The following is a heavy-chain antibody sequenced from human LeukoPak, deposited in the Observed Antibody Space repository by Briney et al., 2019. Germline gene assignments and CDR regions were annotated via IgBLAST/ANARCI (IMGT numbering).Heavy chain of an antibody. CDR3: ARGGIQLWLREYYYYYGMDV. CDR1: GFTFRSYA. V-gene: IGHV3-30-3*01. D-gene: IGHD5-18*01. CDR2: ISYDGSNK. Sequence: GGSLRLSCAASGFTFRSYAMHWVRQAPGKGLEWVAVISYDGSNKYYADSVKGRFTISRDNSKNTLYLQMNSLRAEDTAVYYCARGGIQLWLREYYYYYGMDVWGQGTTVTVSS. J-gene: IGHJ6*02.